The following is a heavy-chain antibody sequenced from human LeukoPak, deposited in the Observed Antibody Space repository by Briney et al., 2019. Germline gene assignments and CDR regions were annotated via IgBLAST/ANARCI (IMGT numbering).Heavy chain of an antibody. D-gene: IGHD5-18*01. CDR1: GFSLSTTGVG. CDR3: THYVDTAGGGFYFDY. V-gene: IGHV2-5*01. Sequence: SGPTLVKPTQTLTLTCIFSGFSLSTTGVGVGWIRQPPGKALEWLALIYWNDDKRYNSSLKSRLTITKDTSRNQVVLTMTNMDAVDTAIYYCTHYVDTAGGGFYFDYWGQGTLVPVSS. CDR2: IYWNDDK. J-gene: IGHJ4*02.